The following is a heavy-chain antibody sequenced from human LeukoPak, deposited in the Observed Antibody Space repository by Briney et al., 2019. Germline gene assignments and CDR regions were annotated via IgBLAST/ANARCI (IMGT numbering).Heavy chain of an antibody. V-gene: IGHV4-59*08. J-gene: IGHJ4*02. D-gene: IGHD3-10*01. CDR1: GGSISDYY. Sequence: SETLSLTCTVSGGSISDYYWNWIRQPPGKGLEWIGYIYYSGDTNYNPSLKGRVTISVDTSKNQFSLRLSSVTVTDTAMDYCARPGGPYRVGSFDYWGQGALVTVSS. CDR3: ARPGGPYRVGSFDY. CDR2: IYYSGDT.